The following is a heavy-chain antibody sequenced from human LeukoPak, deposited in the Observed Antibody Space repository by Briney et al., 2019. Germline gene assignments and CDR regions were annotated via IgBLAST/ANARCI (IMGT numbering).Heavy chain of an antibody. CDR3: AGQDTIGDYVGY. CDR1: GGSISSGSYY. V-gene: IGHV4-61*02. CDR2: IYSSGST. D-gene: IGHD4-17*01. Sequence: PSQTLSLTCTVSGGSISSGSYYWSWIRQPAGKGLEWIGRIYSSGSTNYNPSLKSRVTISLDTSKNQFSLKLSSVTAADTAVYYCAGQDTIGDYVGYWGQGTLVTVSS. J-gene: IGHJ4*02.